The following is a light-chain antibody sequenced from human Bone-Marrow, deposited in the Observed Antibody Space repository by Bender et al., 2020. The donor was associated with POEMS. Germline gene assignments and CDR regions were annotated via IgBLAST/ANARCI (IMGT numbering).Light chain of an antibody. CDR2: GVN. CDR1: INDVGGYNY. CDR3: CSYVGSPYV. V-gene: IGLV2-11*01. Sequence: QSALTQPASVSGSPGQSITISCTGTINDVGGYNYVSWYQQHPGKVPKLMIYGVNKRPSGVPDRFSGSKSGNTASLTISGLQAEDEADYYCCSYVGSPYVFGSGTKVTVL. J-gene: IGLJ1*01.